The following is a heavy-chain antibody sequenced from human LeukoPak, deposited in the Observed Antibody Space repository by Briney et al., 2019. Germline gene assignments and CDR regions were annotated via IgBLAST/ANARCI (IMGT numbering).Heavy chain of an antibody. V-gene: IGHV3-23*01. CDR2: ISGSGSGGST. CDR3: AKSGYNRFDY. J-gene: IGHJ4*02. D-gene: IGHD5-24*01. CDR1: GFTFSTSA. Sequence: GGSLRLSCAASGFTFSTSAMSWVRQAPGKGLEWVSNISGSGSGGSTYYADSVKGRFTISRDNSKNTLYLQMNSLRAEDTAVYYCAKSGYNRFDYWGQGSLVTVSS.